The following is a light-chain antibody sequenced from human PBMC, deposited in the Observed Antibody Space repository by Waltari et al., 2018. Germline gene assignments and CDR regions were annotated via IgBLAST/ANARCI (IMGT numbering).Light chain of an antibody. CDR1: QSHLHRIGYNY. J-gene: IGKJ2*01. V-gene: IGKV2-28*01. Sequence: DIVMTQSPLSLPVPPGEPASISSRSNQSHLHRIGYNYLEWYLQKPGQSPQLLIYLGSNRASGVPDRISGSGSGTDFTLKISRVEAEDVGVYYCMQALQTPYTFGQGIKLEMK. CDR2: LGS. CDR3: MQALQTPYT.